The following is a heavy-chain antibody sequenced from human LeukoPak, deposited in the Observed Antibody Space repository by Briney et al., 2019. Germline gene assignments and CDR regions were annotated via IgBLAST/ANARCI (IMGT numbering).Heavy chain of an antibody. CDR2: IHSTESYT. V-gene: IGHV3-74*01. CDR3: ARDYDYGDYPGY. D-gene: IGHD4-17*01. J-gene: IGHJ4*02. CDR1: GFXFWTYW. Sequence: GGSLRLSCEASGFXFWTYWMHWVRQAPGEGLVWVSRIHSTESYTAYADSVKGRFTISGDNAKNSLYLQMNSLRAEDTALYYCARDYDYGDYPGYWGQGTLVTVSS.